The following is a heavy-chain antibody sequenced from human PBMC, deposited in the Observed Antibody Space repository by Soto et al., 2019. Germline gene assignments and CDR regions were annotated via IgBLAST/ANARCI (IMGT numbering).Heavy chain of an antibody. V-gene: IGHV3-23*01. J-gene: IGHJ4*02. CDR1: GFTFSAFA. CDR2: ISGSGDSS. CDR3: AKSYSSNWYDYFDY. Sequence: EVQLLESGGGLVQPGGSLRLSCAASGFTFSAFAMSWVRQAPGKGLEWVSAISGSGDSSYYADSVKGRFTRSRDISKNTLYLQMNTLRAEDTALYYCAKSYSSNWYDYFDYWGQGTLVTVSS. D-gene: IGHD6-13*01.